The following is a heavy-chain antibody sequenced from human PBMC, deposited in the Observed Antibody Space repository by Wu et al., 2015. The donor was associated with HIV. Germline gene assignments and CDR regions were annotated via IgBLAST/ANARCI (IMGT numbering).Heavy chain of an antibody. J-gene: IGHJ6*02. CDR2: INPNNGDT. Sequence: QVQMVQSGAEVKKPGASVKVSCKTSGYSFNDYYIHWVRQAPGQGLEWMGWINPNNGDTKYTQKFQGRVTMTRDTSITTAYMELSRLKFDDTAMYFCARDPAMRYSSSLGFGMDVWGQGTTVIVSS. CDR3: ARDPAMRYSSSLGFGMDV. CDR1: GYSFNDYY. D-gene: IGHD6-13*01. V-gene: IGHV1-2*02.